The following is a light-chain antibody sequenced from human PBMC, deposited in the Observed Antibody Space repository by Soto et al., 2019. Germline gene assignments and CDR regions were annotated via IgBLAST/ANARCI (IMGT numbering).Light chain of an antibody. J-gene: IGKJ1*01. CDR1: QSISSW. V-gene: IGKV1-5*01. Sequence: DIQMTQSPSTLSASVGDRVTITCRASQSISSWLAWYQQKPGKAPKLLIYDASSLDSGVPSRFSGSGSGTEFTLTISSLQPDDFATYYCQQYNSYVSWTFGQGTKVEIK. CDR3: QQYNSYVSWT. CDR2: DAS.